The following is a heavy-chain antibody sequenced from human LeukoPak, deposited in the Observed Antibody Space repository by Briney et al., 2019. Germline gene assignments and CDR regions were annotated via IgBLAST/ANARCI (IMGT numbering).Heavy chain of an antibody. J-gene: IGHJ4*02. CDR3: ARDTYYDYVWGSYRYTHFDY. D-gene: IGHD3-16*02. V-gene: IGHV3-48*02. CDR1: GFTFSSYS. Sequence: GGSLRLSCAASGFTFSSYSMNWVRQAPGKGLEWVSYISSSSSTIYYADSVKGRFTISRDNAKNSLYLQMNSLRDEDTAGYYCARDTYYDYVWGSYRYTHFDYWGQGTLVTVSS. CDR2: ISSSSSTI.